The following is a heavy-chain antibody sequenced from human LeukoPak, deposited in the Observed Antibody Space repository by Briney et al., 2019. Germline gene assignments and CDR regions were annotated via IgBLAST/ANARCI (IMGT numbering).Heavy chain of an antibody. CDR1: GGSISSYY. CDR2: IYYSGST. V-gene: IGHV4-59*08. CDR3: ARHGGYSYGYDAFDI. D-gene: IGHD5-18*01. J-gene: IGHJ3*02. Sequence: SETLSLTCTVSGGSISSYYWSWIRQPPGKGLEWIGYIYYSGSTNYNPSLKSRVTISVDTSKNQFSLKLSSVTAADTAVCYCARHGGYSYGYDAFDIWGQGTMVTVSS.